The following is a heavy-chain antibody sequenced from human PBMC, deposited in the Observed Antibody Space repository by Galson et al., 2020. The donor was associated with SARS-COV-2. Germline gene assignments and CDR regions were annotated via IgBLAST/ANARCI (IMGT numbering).Heavy chain of an antibody. CDR1: GFSFSRYW. CDR2: IKKDGSEK. D-gene: IGHD6-19*01. J-gene: IGHJ6*03. V-gene: IGHV3-7*01. CDR3: ARAQAGYNTGWRRSYYYYYYRDV. Sequence: QLGESLKISCAASGFSFSRYWMSWVHQAPGKGLEWVATIKKDGSEKYYVDSVEGRFTISRDNAKDSVYLQMNSLRAEDTALYFCARAQAGYNTGWRRSYYYYYYRDVWGKGVTVTISS.